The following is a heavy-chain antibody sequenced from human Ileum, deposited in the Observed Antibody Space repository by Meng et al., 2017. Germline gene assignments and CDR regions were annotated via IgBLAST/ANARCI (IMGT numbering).Heavy chain of an antibody. V-gene: IGHV4-4*01. J-gene: IGHJ4*02. CDR3: ARETYIGNTGHYYVDS. D-gene: IGHD3-22*01. Sequence: HLQSSRRVVCLLVGHLSLICRVSGGSRGSNKWWCWGLQSPVKGLAWIADIFHPVSINYHPSFKGRVTISVDSSKNKFALEFTSVTAADTAVYFCARETYIGNTGHYYVDSWGRGTLVTVSS. CDR1: GGSRGSNKW. CDR2: IFHPVSI.